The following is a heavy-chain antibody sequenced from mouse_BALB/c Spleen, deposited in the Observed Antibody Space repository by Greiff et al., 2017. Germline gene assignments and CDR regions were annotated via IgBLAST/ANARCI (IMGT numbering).Heavy chain of an antibody. J-gene: IGHJ2*01. V-gene: IGHV5-17*02. CDR1: GFTFSSFG. CDR3: ARSRGGFDY. Sequence: EVMLVESGGGLVQPGGSRKLSCAASGFTFSSFGMHWVRQAPEKGLEWVAYISSGSSTIYYADTVKGRFTISRDNPKNTLFLQMTSLRSEDTAMYYCARSRGGFDYWGQGTTLTVSS. CDR2: ISSGSSTI.